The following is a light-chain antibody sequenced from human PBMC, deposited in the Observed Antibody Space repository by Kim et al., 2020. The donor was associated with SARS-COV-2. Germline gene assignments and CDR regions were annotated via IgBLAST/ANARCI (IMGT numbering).Light chain of an antibody. CDR1: NLGRKS. Sequence: PGKNAKIYCDRKNLGRKSVHWSQQKPGQAPVVVINYDNVRPSGIPERFSGSNSGNTATLIISRVEAGDEADYYCQVWDTDSNHLYVFGTGTKVTVL. J-gene: IGLJ1*01. V-gene: IGLV3-21*04. CDR2: YDN. CDR3: QVWDTDSNHLYV.